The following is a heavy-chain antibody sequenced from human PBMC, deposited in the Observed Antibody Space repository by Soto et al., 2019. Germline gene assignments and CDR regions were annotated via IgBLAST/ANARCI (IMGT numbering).Heavy chain of an antibody. V-gene: IGHV4-61*01. CDR2: VYYSGST. CDR1: GDSVSSGTYF. D-gene: IGHD2-21*01. Sequence: PSETLSLTCTVSGDSVSSGTYFWSWIRQPPGKGLEWIGYVYYSGSTNYNPTLKSRLTMSVDTSKSQFSLKLSSVTAADTAVYYCARDGCHERRLAPWGPGTLVTVTS. J-gene: IGHJ1*01. CDR3: ARDGCHERRLAP.